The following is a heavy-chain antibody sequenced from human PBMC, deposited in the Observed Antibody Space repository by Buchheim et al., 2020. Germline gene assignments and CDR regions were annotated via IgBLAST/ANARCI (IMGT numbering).Heavy chain of an antibody. V-gene: IGHV3-30-3*01. D-gene: IGHD6-13*01. CDR1: GFTFSSYA. J-gene: IGHJ4*02. Sequence: QVQLVESGGGVVQPGRSLRLSCAASGFTFSSYAMHWVRQAPGKGLEWVAVISYDGSNKYYADSVKGRFTISRDNSKNTLYLQMNSLRAEDTAVYYCARGAWRQQLGLPHYWGQGTL. CDR2: ISYDGSNK. CDR3: ARGAWRQQLGLPHY.